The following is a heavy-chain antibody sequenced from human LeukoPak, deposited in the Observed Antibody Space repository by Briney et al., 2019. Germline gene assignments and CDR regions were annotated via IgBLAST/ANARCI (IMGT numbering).Heavy chain of an antibody. CDR1: GGSFSGYY. Sequence: SETLSLTCAVYGGSFSGYYWSWIRQPPGKGLEWIGEINHSGSTSYNPSLKSRVTISVDTSKNQFSLKLSSVTAADTAVYYCVRETRTKNGFDPWGQGTLVTVSS. J-gene: IGHJ5*02. CDR2: INHSGST. CDR3: VRETRTKNGFDP. D-gene: IGHD1-14*01. V-gene: IGHV4-34*01.